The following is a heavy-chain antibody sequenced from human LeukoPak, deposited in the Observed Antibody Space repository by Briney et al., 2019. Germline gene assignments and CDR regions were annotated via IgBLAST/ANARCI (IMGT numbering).Heavy chain of an antibody. V-gene: IGHV4-59*01. D-gene: IGHD3-22*01. CDR3: ARVNYYDSSGYQPLDY. CDR1: GGSISSYY. CDR2: IYYSGST. Sequence: SETLSLTCTVSGGSISSYYWSWIRQPPGKGLEWIGYIYYSGSTNYNPSLKSRVTISVDTSKNQFSLKLSSVTAADTAVYYCARVNYYDSSGYQPLDYWGQGTLVTVSS. J-gene: IGHJ4*02.